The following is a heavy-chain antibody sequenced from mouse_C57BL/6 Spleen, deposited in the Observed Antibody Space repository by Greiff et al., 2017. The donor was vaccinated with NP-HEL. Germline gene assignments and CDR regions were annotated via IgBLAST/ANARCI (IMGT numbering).Heavy chain of an antibody. Sequence: EVHLVESGAELVRPGASVKLSCTASGFNIKDDYMHWVKQRPEQGLEWIGWIDPENGDTEYASKFQGKATITADTSSNTAYLQLSSLTSEDTAVYYCTTLDDYDSAWFAYWGQGTLVTVSA. CDR2: IDPENGDT. CDR1: GFNIKDDY. J-gene: IGHJ3*01. D-gene: IGHD2-4*01. V-gene: IGHV14-4*01. CDR3: TTLDDYDSAWFAY.